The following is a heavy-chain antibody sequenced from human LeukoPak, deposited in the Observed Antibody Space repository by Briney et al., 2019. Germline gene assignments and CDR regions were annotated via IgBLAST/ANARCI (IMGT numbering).Heavy chain of an antibody. Sequence: GGSLRLSCEATGTTFGSHAMTWVRQAPGKGLEWVASIGSDGKTHYSESVKGRFAISRDNWKRILFLQLNSLRAEDTALYYCARDLHYYVAMDVRGQGTTVTVSS. J-gene: IGHJ6*02. D-gene: IGHD3-10*02. V-gene: IGHV3-23*01. CDR3: ARDLHYYVAMDV. CDR2: IGSDGKT. CDR1: GTTFGSHA.